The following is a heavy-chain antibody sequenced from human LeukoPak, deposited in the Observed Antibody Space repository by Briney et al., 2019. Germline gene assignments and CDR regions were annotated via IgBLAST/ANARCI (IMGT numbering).Heavy chain of an antibody. CDR2: INPDGSEK. V-gene: IGHV3-7*01. D-gene: IGHD1-26*01. Sequence: GGSLRLSCAASGFTFSSIWMNWVRQVPGKGLERVGNINPDGSEKYYVDSVEGRFTISRDNSKNSMYLQMNSLRGEDTAVYYCARAGIAGGAFDIWGQGTVVIVSS. CDR1: GFTFSSIW. CDR3: ARAGIAGGAFDI. J-gene: IGHJ3*02.